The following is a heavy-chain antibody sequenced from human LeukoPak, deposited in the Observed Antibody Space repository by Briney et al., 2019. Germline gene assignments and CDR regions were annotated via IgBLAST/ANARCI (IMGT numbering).Heavy chain of an antibody. CDR2: ISWNSGVI. Sequence: GGSLRLSCAASGFTLSSYAMSWVRQAPGKGLQWVSGISWNSGVIVYADSVKGRFTTSRDNAKNSLYLQIKSLRVEDTAMYYCTKDVEAGGYDFGHFHNWGPGTLVAVSS. CDR1: GFTLSSYA. J-gene: IGHJ1*01. CDR3: TKDVEAGGYDFGHFHN. V-gene: IGHV3-9*01. D-gene: IGHD5-12*01.